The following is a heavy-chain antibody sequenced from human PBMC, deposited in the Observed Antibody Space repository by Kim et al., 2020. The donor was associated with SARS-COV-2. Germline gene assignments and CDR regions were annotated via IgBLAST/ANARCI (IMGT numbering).Heavy chain of an antibody. Sequence: SLKGRVTISVDTSKNQFSLKLSSVTAADTAVYYCAAGSYDSWCGTGGMDVWGQGTTVTVSS. V-gene: IGHV4-59*01. CDR3: AAGSYDSWCGTGGMDV. D-gene: IGHD3-3*01. J-gene: IGHJ6*02.